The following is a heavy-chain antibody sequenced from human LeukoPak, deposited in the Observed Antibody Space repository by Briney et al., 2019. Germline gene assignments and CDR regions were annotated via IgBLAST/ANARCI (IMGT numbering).Heavy chain of an antibody. CDR2: ISGSGGST. CDR3: ARRAGAYSHPYDY. V-gene: IGHV3-23*01. D-gene: IGHD4/OR15-4a*01. CDR1: GFTFSSYG. Sequence: GGTLRLSCAASGFTFSSYGMIWVRQAPGKGLEWVSGISGSGGSTYLADSVKGRFTIPRDNSKNTLYLQMNSLRADDTAVYYCARRAGAYSHPYDYWGQGTLVTVSS. J-gene: IGHJ4*02.